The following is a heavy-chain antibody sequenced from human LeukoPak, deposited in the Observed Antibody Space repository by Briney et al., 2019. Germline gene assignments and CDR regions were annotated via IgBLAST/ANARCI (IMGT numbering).Heavy chain of an antibody. Sequence: PSETLSLTCTVSGGSISTNYWSWIRQPVGKGLEWIGRFYTSGNTNYNPSLKSRVTMLVDTSKNQISLKLASVTAADTAVYYCARDGFCTDATCYLNWFDPWGQGILVTVSS. CDR2: FYTSGNT. D-gene: IGHD2-8*02. J-gene: IGHJ5*02. V-gene: IGHV4-4*07. CDR1: GGSISTNY. CDR3: ARDGFCTDATCYLNWFDP.